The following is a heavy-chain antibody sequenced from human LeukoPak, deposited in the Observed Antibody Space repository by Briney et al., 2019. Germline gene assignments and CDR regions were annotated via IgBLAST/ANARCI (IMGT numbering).Heavy chain of an antibody. D-gene: IGHD4-23*01. CDR1: GHTFTSYD. CDR2: MNPNSGNT. CDR3: ARGSSNSFATGY. Sequence: ASVKVSCKASGHTFTSYDINWVRQATGQGLEWMGWMNPNSGNTGYAQKFQGRVTITRNTSISTAYMELSSLRSEDTAVYYCARGSSNSFATGYWGQGTLVTVSS. V-gene: IGHV1-8*03. J-gene: IGHJ4*02.